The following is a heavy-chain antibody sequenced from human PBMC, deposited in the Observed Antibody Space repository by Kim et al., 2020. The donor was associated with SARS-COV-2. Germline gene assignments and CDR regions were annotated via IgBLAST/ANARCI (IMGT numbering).Heavy chain of an antibody. J-gene: IGHJ4*02. Sequence: GGSLRLSCAASGFTFSSNWMSWARQAPGKGLEWVANIKHDGSEKYYVDSVKGRFTISRDKSKNSLYLQMNSLRAEDTAVYYCATGGGGDYWGQGALVTVS. CDR2: IKHDGSEK. CDR1: GFTFSSNW. D-gene: IGHD2-15*01. CDR3: ATGGGGDY. V-gene: IGHV3-7*03.